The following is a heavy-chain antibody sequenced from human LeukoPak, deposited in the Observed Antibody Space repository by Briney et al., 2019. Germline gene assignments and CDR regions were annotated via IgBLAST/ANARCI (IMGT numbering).Heavy chain of an antibody. V-gene: IGHV3-64D*06. CDR2: ITSNGGST. J-gene: IGHJ4*02. Sequence: GGSLRLSCSGSGFTFSSYAMHWVRQAPGKGLEYVSAITSNGGSTYYADSVKGRFTISRDNSKNTSYLQMSSLRAEDTAVYYCVKKTTSWYYFDYWGQGTLVTVSS. CDR3: VKKTTSWYYFDY. D-gene: IGHD2-2*01. CDR1: GFTFSSYA.